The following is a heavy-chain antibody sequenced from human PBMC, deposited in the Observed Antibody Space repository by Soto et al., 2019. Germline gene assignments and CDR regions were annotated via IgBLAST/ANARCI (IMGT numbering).Heavy chain of an antibody. CDR2: IYYSGGT. D-gene: IGHD3-9*01. CDR1: GGSVSSGSYY. J-gene: IGHJ4*02. Sequence: PSETLSLTCTVSGGSVSSGSYYWSWIRQPPGKGLEWIGYIYYSGGTNYNPSLKSRVTISLDTSKNHFSLKLTSVTAADTAVYYCARDIWLDYFDYWGQGTLVTVSS. CDR3: ARDIWLDYFDY. V-gene: IGHV4-61*01.